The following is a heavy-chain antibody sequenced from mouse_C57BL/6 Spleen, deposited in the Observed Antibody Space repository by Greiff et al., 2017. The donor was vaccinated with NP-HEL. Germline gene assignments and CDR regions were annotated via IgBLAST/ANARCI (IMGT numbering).Heavy chain of an antibody. CDR2: IDPEDGDT. V-gene: IGHV14-1*01. Sequence: VQLQQSGAELVRPGASVKLSCTASGFNIKDYYMHWVKQRPEQGLEWIGRIDPEDGDTEYAPKFQGKATMTADSSSNTAYLQLSSLTSEDTAVYYCTKSNYDAMDYWGQGTSVTVSS. J-gene: IGHJ4*01. CDR1: GFNIKDYY. D-gene: IGHD2-5*01. CDR3: TKSNYDAMDY.